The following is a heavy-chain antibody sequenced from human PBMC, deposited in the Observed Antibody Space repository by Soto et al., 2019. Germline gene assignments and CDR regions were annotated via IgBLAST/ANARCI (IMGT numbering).Heavy chain of an antibody. CDR1: VFTFSTSA. Sequence: GGPLRLSCPPSVFTFSTSAISWVRQPPGKGLEWVSAVSATGQGIYYADPVRGRFTISRDNSKNTVFLQTDSLSAEDTAVYSCSKERHYPMDSFHYWGQGTLVTVPS. CDR3: SKERHYPMDSFHY. V-gene: IGHV3-23*01. D-gene: IGHD3-10*01. CDR2: VSATGQGI. J-gene: IGHJ4*02.